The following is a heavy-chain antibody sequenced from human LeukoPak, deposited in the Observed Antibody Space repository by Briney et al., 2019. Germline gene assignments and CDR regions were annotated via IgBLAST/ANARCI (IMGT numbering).Heavy chain of an antibody. D-gene: IGHD2-15*01. V-gene: IGHV1-46*01. Sequence: ASVKVSCEASGYTFTSYYMHWVRQAPGQGLEWMGIINPSGGSTSYAQKFQGRVTMTRDTSTSTVYMELSSLRSEDTAVYYCARDGSSYYGMDVWGQGTTVTVSS. CDR1: GYTFTSYY. CDR3: ARDGSSYYGMDV. J-gene: IGHJ6*02. CDR2: INPSGGST.